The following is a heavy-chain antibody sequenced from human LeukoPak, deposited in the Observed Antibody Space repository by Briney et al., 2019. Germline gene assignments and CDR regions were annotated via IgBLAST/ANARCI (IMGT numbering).Heavy chain of an antibody. Sequence: SETLSLTCTVSGGSISSYYWSWIRQPPGKGLEWIGYIYYSGSTNYNPSLKSRVTISVDTSKNQFSLKLSSVTAADTAVYYCARQGPNYYGSGSYPFDIWGQGTMVTVSS. V-gene: IGHV4-59*08. CDR2: IYYSGST. D-gene: IGHD3-10*01. J-gene: IGHJ3*02. CDR3: ARQGPNYYGSGSYPFDI. CDR1: GGSISSYY.